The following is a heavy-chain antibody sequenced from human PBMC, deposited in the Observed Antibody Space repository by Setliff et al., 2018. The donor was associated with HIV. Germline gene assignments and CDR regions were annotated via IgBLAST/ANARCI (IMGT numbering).Heavy chain of an antibody. CDR3: AKDFFTGGFDP. Sequence: GGSLRLSCVASGFTFNYHAMTWVRQAPGRGLEWVSGINGDGDSKYYADSVKGRFTISRDNSKDTLYLQMDSLRGDDTAVYYCAKDFFTGGFDPWGQGTLVTVSS. J-gene: IGHJ5*02. CDR2: INGDGDSK. V-gene: IGHV3-23*01. CDR1: GFTFNYHA. D-gene: IGHD1-1*01.